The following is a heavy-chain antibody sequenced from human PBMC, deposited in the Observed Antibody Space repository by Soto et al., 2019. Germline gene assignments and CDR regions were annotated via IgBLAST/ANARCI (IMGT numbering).Heavy chain of an antibody. J-gene: IGHJ4*02. V-gene: IGHV3-15*07. D-gene: IGHD3-22*01. CDR3: TTNYDSSGYQDY. Sequence: EVQLVESGGGLVKPGGSLRLSCAASGFTFSNAWMNWVRQAPGKGLEWVGRIKSKTDGGTTDYAAPVKGRFTISRDDSKNPLYLQMTSLKTEDTAVYYCTTNYDSSGYQDYWGQRTLVTVSS. CDR2: IKSKTDGGTT. CDR1: GFTFSNAW.